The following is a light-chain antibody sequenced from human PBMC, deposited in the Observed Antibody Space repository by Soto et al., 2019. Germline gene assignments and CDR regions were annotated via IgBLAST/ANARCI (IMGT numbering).Light chain of an antibody. V-gene: IGLV2-14*01. Sequence: QSVLTQPASVSGSPGQSIAISCTGTSRDVGGYNYVSWYQQHPGKAPKLMTYDVSNRPSGVSNRFSGSKSGNTASLTISGLQAEDEADYYCSSYTSSSTLLYVFGTGTKVTVL. CDR2: DVS. CDR3: SSYTSSSTLLYV. CDR1: SRDVGGYNY. J-gene: IGLJ1*01.